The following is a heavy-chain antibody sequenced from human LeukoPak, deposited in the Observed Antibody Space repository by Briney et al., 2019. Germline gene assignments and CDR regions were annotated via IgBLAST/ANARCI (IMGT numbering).Heavy chain of an antibody. CDR2: IYGGGST. CDR3: AKDTRLRGYNWFDP. V-gene: IGHV3-53*01. D-gene: IGHD1-1*01. CDR1: GFTFSSYE. J-gene: IGHJ5*02. Sequence: GGSLRLSCAASGFTFSSYEMNWVRQAPGKGLEWVSVIYGGGSTYYADSVKGRFTISRDNSKNTLYLQMNSLRAEDTAVYYCAKDTRLRGYNWFDPWGQGTLVTVSS.